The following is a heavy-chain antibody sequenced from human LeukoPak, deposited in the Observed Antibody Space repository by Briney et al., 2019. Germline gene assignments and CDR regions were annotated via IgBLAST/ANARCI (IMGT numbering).Heavy chain of an antibody. CDR3: ARGDQWAFDV. J-gene: IGHJ3*01. D-gene: IGHD2-21*02. V-gene: IGHV3-48*01. CDR1: GFTFRSYS. CDR2: ISGGSSPI. Sequence: QPGGSLRLSCAASGFTFRSYSMNWVRQAPGKGLEWVSYISGGSSPISYADSVKGRFTISRDNGKNSLYLQMNSLRAEDTAVYYCARGDQWAFDVWGQGTMVTVSS.